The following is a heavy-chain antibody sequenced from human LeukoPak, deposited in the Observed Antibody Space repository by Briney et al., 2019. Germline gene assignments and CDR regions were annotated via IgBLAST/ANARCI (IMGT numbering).Heavy chain of an antibody. D-gene: IGHD2-15*01. V-gene: IGHV3-23*01. CDR3: AKDKYCSGGSCAWFHYYYYGMDV. CDR2: ISGSGGST. CDR1: GFTFSSYA. J-gene: IGHJ6*02. Sequence: PGGSLRLSCAASGFTFSSYAMSWVRQAPGKGLEWVSAISGSGGSTYYADSVKGRFTISRDNSKNTLYLQKNSLRAEDTAVYYCAKDKYCSGGSCAWFHYYYYGMDVWGQGTTVTVSS.